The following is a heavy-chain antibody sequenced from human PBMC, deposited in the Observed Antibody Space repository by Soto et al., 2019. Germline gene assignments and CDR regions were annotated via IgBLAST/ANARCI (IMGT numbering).Heavy chain of an antibody. CDR3: ARARFVYYDSGVPFYFDS. D-gene: IGHD3-10*01. CDR2: INPNSGGT. V-gene: IGHV1-2*04. J-gene: IGHJ4*02. Sequence: ASVKVSCKASGYTFTGYYMHWVRQAPGQGLEWMGWINPNSGGTNYAQKFQGWVTMTRDTSISTAYMELSRLRSDDTAVYYCARARFVYYDSGVPFYFDSWGQGTPVTVSS. CDR1: GYTFTGYY.